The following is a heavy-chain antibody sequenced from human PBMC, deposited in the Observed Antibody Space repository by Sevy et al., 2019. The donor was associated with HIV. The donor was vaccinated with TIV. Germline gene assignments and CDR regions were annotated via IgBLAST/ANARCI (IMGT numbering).Heavy chain of an antibody. J-gene: IGHJ5*02. CDR1: GFTFSSYA. CDR2: ISGSGGST. Sequence: GGSLRLSCAASGFTFSSYAMSWVRQAPGKGLEWVSAISGSGGSTYYADSVKGRFTISRDNSKNTLYLQMNSLRAEDTAVYYCAKVRRFGLTSIEEGWFDPWGQGTLVTVSS. CDR3: AKVRRFGLTSIEEGWFDP. V-gene: IGHV3-23*01. D-gene: IGHD3-10*01.